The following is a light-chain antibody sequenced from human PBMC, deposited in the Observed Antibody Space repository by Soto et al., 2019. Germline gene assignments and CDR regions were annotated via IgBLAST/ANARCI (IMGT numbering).Light chain of an antibody. J-gene: IGKJ4*01. CDR2: DAS. CDR1: QSVGNF. CDR3: QQRSNWPT. V-gene: IGKV3-11*01. Sequence: EIVLTQSPATLSSSPGDTATLSCRASQSVGNFLAWYQQKPGQAPRLLSYDASDRATGIPTRFSGGGSGTDFTLTISNLHPEDFAVYYCQQRSNWPTFGGGTKVEIK.